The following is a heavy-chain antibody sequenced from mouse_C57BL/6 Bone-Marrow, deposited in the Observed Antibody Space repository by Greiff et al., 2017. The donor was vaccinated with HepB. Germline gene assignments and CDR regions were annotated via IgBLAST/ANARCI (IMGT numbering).Heavy chain of an antibody. CDR1: GYTFTSYW. CDR3: AGRFAY. V-gene: IGHV1-55*01. Sequence: QVQLQQPGAELVKPGASVKMSCKASGYTFTSYWITWVKQRPGQGLEWIGDIYPGSGSTNSNEELKSKATLTVDTSSSTAYMQLSSLTSEDYAVDYCAGRFAYWVQGTLVTVSA. J-gene: IGHJ3*01. CDR2: IYPGSGST. D-gene: IGHD1-1*01.